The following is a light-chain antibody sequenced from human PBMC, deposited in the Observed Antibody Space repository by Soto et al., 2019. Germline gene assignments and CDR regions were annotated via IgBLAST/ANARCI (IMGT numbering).Light chain of an antibody. J-gene: IGKJ5*01. CDR1: QSVSSN. CDR2: DAF. Sequence: ETVLTQSPGTLSLSPGETATLSCRASQSVSSNYVAWFHQKPGQAPRLLIYDAFNRATGIPARFSGSGSGTDFTLTISSLEPEDFAVYYCHQRSSWPITFGQGTRLEIK. V-gene: IGKV3-11*01. CDR3: HQRSSWPIT.